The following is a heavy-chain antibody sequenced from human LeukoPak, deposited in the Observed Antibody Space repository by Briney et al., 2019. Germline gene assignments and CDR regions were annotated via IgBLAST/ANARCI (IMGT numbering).Heavy chain of an antibody. D-gene: IGHD6-6*01. V-gene: IGHV3-23*01. CDR1: GFTFDDYG. Sequence: GGSLRLSCAASGFTFDDYGMSWVRQAPGKGLEWVSAISGSGGSTYYADSVKGRFTISRDNSKNTLYLQMNSLRAEDTAVYYCAKDSSSSGFDYWGQGTLVTVSS. CDR2: ISGSGGST. CDR3: AKDSSSSGFDY. J-gene: IGHJ4*02.